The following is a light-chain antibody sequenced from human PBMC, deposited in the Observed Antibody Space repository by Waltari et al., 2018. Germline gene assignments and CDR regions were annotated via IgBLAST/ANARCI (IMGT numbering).Light chain of an antibody. J-gene: IGKJ1*01. Sequence: EIVMTQSPDALSVSPGESATLSCRASESVGSALAWYQQRPGQPPRLLIYGASTRAPGIPARFSGSGSGTEFTLTISSLQSEDFAVYYCQQYNYWRTFGQGTKVEIK. CDR2: GAS. CDR1: ESVGSA. CDR3: QQYNYWRT. V-gene: IGKV3-15*01.